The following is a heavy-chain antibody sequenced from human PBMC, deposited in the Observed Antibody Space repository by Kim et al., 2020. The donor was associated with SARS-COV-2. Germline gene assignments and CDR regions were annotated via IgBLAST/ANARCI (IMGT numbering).Heavy chain of an antibody. V-gene: IGHV1-69*13. D-gene: IGHD2-2*01. CDR2: IIPIFGTA. CDR3: ARGQYQGGYYYYYYGMDV. J-gene: IGHJ6*02. Sequence: SVKVSCKASGGTFSSYAISWVRQAPGRGLEWMGGIIPIFGTANYAQKFQGRVTITADESTSTAYMELSSLRSEDTAVYYCARGQYQGGYYYYYYGMDVWGQGTTVTVSS. CDR1: GGTFSSYA.